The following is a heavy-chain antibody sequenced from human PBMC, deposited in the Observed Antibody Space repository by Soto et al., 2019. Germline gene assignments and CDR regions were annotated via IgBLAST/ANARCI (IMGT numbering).Heavy chain of an antibody. Sequence: QIQLVQSGAEVKKPGSSVKVSCKASGGTFSTYAISWVRQAPGHGLEWMGGIIPMSGRTTYAQKFQDRVTITADKSTTTAYMELSSLRSEATAVYYCALGSDYLFDPWGRGTLVTVSS. CDR2: IIPMSGRT. CDR1: GGTFSTYA. V-gene: IGHV1-69*06. CDR3: ALGSDYLFDP. D-gene: IGHD4-17*01. J-gene: IGHJ5*02.